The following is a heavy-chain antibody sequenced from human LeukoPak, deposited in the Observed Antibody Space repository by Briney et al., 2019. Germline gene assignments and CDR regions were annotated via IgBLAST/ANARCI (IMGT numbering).Heavy chain of an antibody. CDR1: GFTFSSSW. V-gene: IGHV3-7*04. CDR3: AKDTVGVLDY. D-gene: IGHD1-26*01. J-gene: IGHJ4*02. CDR2: IKQDESER. Sequence: GGSLRLSCAASGFTFSSSWMSWVRQAPGKGLEWVANIKQDESERHYVDSVKGRFTISRDNAKNSLYLQVNSLRPEDTAVYYCAKDTVGVLDYWGQGILVAVSS.